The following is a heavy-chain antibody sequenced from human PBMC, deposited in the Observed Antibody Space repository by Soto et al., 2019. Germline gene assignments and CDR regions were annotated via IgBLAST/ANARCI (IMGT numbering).Heavy chain of an antibody. CDR1: GFTFSDYH. V-gene: IGHV3-72*01. J-gene: IGHJ4*02. CDR3: VSILQY. CDR2: ARNDPRARTT. Sequence: EMQLVESGGGLVQPGGSLRLSCAASGFTFSDYHMEWVRQAPGKGLEWIGRARNDPRARTTQHAASVRGRFTTSRDDSKNSLYLQINSRKTEDTAVKYSVSILQYWGQGTLVTVSS.